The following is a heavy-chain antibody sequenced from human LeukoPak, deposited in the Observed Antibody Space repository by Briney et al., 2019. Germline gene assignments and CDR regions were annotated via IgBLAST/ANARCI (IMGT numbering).Heavy chain of an antibody. V-gene: IGHV3-13*01. Sequence: PGGSLRLSCAASGFTFSSYDMPWVRQATGKGLEWVSAIGTAGDTYYPGSVKGRFTISRENAKNSLYLQMNSLRAGDTAVYYCARGLRDGMVRGVINWFDPWGQGTLVTVSS. D-gene: IGHD3-10*01. CDR3: ARGLRDGMVRGVINWFDP. CDR2: IGTAGDT. CDR1: GFTFSSYD. J-gene: IGHJ5*02.